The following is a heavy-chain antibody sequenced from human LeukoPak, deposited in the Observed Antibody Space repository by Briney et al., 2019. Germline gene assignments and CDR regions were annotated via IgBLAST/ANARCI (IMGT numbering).Heavy chain of an antibody. D-gene: IGHD6-13*01. Sequence: PSETLSLTCTVSGGSISNYYWNWIRQPPGKGLEWIGYMYHSGSTSYNLSLKSRVTILVDRSKNQFSLKLSSVTAADTAVYYCGLGYSSTWRTPAAIEYWGQGTLVTVSS. CDR1: GGSISNYY. J-gene: IGHJ4*02. V-gene: IGHV4-59*03. CDR2: MYHSGST. CDR3: GLGYSSTWRTPAAIEY.